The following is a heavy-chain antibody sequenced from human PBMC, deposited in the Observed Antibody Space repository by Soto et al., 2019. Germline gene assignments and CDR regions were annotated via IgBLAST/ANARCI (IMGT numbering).Heavy chain of an antibody. J-gene: IGHJ4*02. CDR1: GFSLSSTGVG. V-gene: IGHV2-5*02. Sequence: QITLKESGPSLVKPTETLTLTCTFSGFSLSSTGVGVGWVRQPPGKALEWLAVIFWDKNNYYSPSLQSRVTVTKDTSKDQVVLTLTNMDPADTATYYCTQIYGSGSWGWYFNYWGQGTLVTVSS. CDR3: TQIYGSGSWGWYFNY. D-gene: IGHD1-26*01. CDR2: IFWDKNN.